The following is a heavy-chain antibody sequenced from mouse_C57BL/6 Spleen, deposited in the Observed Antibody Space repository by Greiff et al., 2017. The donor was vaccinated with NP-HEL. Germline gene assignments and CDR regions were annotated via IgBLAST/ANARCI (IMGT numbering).Heavy chain of an antibody. V-gene: IGHV2-2*01. CDR2: IWSGGST. CDR1: GFSLTSYG. D-gene: IGHD2-10*01. J-gene: IGHJ1*03. Sequence: VKVVESGPGLVQPSQSLSITCTVSGFSLTSYGVHWVRQSPGKGLEWLGVIWSGGSTDYNAAFISRLSISKDNSKSQVFFKMNSLQADDTAIYYCARIGLLPNYWYFDVWGTGTTVTVSS. CDR3: ARIGLLPNYWYFDV.